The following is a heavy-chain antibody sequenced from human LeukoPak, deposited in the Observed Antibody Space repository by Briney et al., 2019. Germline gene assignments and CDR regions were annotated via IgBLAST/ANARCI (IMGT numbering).Heavy chain of an antibody. CDR3: VRVTMIVVVNWFDP. CDR2: INHSGST. D-gene: IGHD3-22*01. Sequence: PSETLSLTCAVYGGSFSGYYWSWIRQPPGKGLEWIGEINHSGSTNYNPSLKSRVTISVDTSKIQFSLKLSSVTAADTAVYYCVRVTMIVVVNWFDPWGQGTLVTVSS. J-gene: IGHJ5*02. CDR1: GGSFSGYY. V-gene: IGHV4-34*01.